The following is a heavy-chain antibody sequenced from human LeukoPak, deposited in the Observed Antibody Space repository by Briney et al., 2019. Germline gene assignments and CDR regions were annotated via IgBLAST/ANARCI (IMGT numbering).Heavy chain of an antibody. CDR3: ARSPSGFTYGRNWFDP. D-gene: IGHD5-18*01. CDR1: GYSFSNYW. V-gene: IGHV5-51*01. J-gene: IGHJ5*02. CDR2: IYPGDSDS. Sequence: GESLKISCKGSGYSFSNYWIAWVRQMPGKGLEWMGIIYPGDSDSRYSPSFQGQVTISADKSISTAYLQLSTLKMSDTAMYYCARSPSGFTYGRNWFDPWGQGTLVTVSS.